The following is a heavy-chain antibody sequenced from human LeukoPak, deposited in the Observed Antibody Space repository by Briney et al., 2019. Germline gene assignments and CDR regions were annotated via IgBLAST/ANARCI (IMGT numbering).Heavy chain of an antibody. CDR1: GYTFTGHY. CDR2: INPNSGDT. J-gene: IGHJ4*02. D-gene: IGHD3-16*01. V-gene: IGHV1-2*02. Sequence: ASVKVSCKASGYTFTGHYIHWVRQAPGQGLEWKGWINPNSGDTSYAQKFQGTVTMTRDTSISTAYMDLSRLISDDTALYYCARDRGPQWWGSFDYWGQGTLVTVSS. CDR3: ARDRGPQWWGSFDY.